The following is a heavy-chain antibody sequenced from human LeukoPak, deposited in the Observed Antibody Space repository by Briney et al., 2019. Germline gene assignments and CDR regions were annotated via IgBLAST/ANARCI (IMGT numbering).Heavy chain of an antibody. D-gene: IGHD3-22*01. CDR2: IFYSGST. V-gene: IGHV4-59*01. CDR3: ARVRYYDSSGYHPFDFDY. J-gene: IGHJ4*02. Sequence: SETLSLTCTVSGASINGYYWSWIRQPPGKGLEWIGYIFYSGSTNYNPSLKSRVTISVDTSKNQFSLELSSVTLADTAVYYCARVRYYDSSGYHPFDFDYWGQGTLVTVSS. CDR1: GASINGYY.